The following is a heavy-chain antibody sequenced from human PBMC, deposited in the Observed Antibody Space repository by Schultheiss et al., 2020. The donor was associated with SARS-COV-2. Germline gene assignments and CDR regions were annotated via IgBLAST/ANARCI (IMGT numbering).Heavy chain of an antibody. V-gene: IGHV1-8*02. CDR1: GYSFSNNG. CDR3: AIPGAYAGTYFDY. D-gene: IGHD2-2*01. J-gene: IGHJ4*02. Sequence: ASVKVSCKAAGYSFSNNGITWVRQVPGQGLEWMGWISGHNGDIKVAQKFQGRVTMTRNTSISTAYMELSSLRSEDTAVYYCAIPGAYAGTYFDYWGQGTLVTVSS. CDR2: ISGHNGDI.